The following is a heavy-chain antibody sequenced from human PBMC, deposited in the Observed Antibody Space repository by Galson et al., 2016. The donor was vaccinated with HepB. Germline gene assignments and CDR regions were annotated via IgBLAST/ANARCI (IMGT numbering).Heavy chain of an antibody. CDR2: ISAYNGNT. D-gene: IGHD6-19*01. CDR3: ARPRSDWYWGPGDFDI. CDR1: GYTFTNYA. Sequence: SVKVSCKASGYTFTNYALSWVRQAPGQGLEWMGWISAYNGNTSYAQKFQGRVTMTTDRFTSTACMELRSLRSDDTAIYFCARPRSDWYWGPGDFDIWGQGTMVSLSS. J-gene: IGHJ3*02. V-gene: IGHV1-18*01.